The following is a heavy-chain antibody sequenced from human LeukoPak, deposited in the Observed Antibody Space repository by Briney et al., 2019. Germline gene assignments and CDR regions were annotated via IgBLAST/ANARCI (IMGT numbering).Heavy chain of an antibody. CDR3: ARGHARAKPDYYDSSGSGYFQH. Sequence: SETLSLTCTVSGGSISSYYWSWIRQPPGKGLEWIGYIYYSGSTNYNPSLKSRVTISVDTSKNQFSLKLSSVTAADTAVYYCARGHARAKPDYYDSSGSGYFQHWGQGTLVTVSS. J-gene: IGHJ1*01. V-gene: IGHV4-59*01. CDR1: GGSISSYY. D-gene: IGHD3-22*01. CDR2: IYYSGST.